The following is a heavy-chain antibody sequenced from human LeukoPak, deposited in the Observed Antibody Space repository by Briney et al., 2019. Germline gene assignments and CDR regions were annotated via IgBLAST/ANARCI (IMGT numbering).Heavy chain of an antibody. Sequence: ASVKVSCKASGYTFTGYYMHWVRQAPGQGLEWMGRINHNSGGTNYAQKFQGRVTMTRDTSISTAYMELSRLRSDDTAVYYCARAGLILRFLEPRASAFDYWGQGTLVTVSS. V-gene: IGHV1-2*06. J-gene: IGHJ4*02. CDR2: INHNSGGT. D-gene: IGHD3-3*01. CDR1: GYTFTGYY. CDR3: ARAGLILRFLEPRASAFDY.